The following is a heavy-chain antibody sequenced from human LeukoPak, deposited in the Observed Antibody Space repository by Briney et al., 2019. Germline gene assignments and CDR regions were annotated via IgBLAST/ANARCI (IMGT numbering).Heavy chain of an antibody. D-gene: IGHD2-8*02. V-gene: IGHV1-58*01. CDR1: GFTFTTSA. Sequence: ASVKVSCKASGFTFTTSAVQWVRQARGQRLEWIGRIAVGSGNTDHAQKFQGRLTITRDISTSTAYMELSSLTSDDTAVYYCAAVPNANAWYWDDAFDIWGQGTKVTVSS. CDR2: IAVGSGNT. J-gene: IGHJ3*02. CDR3: AAVPNANAWYWDDAFDI.